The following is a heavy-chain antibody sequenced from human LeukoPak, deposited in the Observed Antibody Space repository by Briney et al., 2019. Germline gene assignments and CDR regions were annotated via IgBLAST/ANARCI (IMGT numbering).Heavy chain of an antibody. V-gene: IGHV4-38-2*01. D-gene: IGHD1-20*01. CDR1: GYSISSGYY. Sequence: PSETLSLTCAVSGYSISSGYYWGWIRQPPGKGLEWIGSIHHSGSTYYNPSLKSRVTILVDTSKNQFSLKLSSVTAADTAVYYCARRGNWNDFDYWGQGTLVTVSS. J-gene: IGHJ4*02. CDR3: ARRGNWNDFDY. CDR2: IHHSGST.